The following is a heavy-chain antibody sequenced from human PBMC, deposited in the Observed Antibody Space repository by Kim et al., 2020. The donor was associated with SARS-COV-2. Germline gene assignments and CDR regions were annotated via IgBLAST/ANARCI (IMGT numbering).Heavy chain of an antibody. CDR3: ARGLSRLLWFEECMDV. CDR1: GFTFSSYW. J-gene: IGHJ6*02. Sequence: GGSLRLSCAASGFTFSSYWMHWVRQAPGKGLVWVSRINSDGSSTSYADSVKGRFTISRDNAKNTLYLQMNSLRAEDTAVYYCARGLSRLLWFEECMDVWGQGTTVTVSS. V-gene: IGHV3-74*01. CDR2: INSDGSST. D-gene: IGHD3-10*01.